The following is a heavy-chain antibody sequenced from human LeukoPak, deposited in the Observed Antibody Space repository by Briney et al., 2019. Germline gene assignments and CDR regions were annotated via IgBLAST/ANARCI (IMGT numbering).Heavy chain of an antibody. D-gene: IGHD3-10*01. CDR3: AKDSGNRLYSYADL. J-gene: IGHJ5*02. CDR1: GFTFSSYA. V-gene: IGHV3-30-3*01. CDR2: ISYDGSNK. Sequence: GGSLRLSCAASGFTFSSYAMHWVRQAPGKGLEWVAVISYDGSNKYYADSVKGRFTISRDNSKNTLYLQMNSLRAEDTAVYYCAKDSGNRLYSYADLWGQGILVTVSS.